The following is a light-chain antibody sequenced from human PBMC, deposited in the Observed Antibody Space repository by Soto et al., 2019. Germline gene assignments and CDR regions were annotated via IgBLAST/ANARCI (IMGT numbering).Light chain of an antibody. CDR1: TSNIGAGYD. Sequence: QSVLTQPPSLSGAPGQRVTISCTGTTSNIGAGYDVHWYQQLPGTAPNLLIYGNSNRPSGVPDRFSGSKSGTSASLAITGLQAEDEADYYCQSYDSSLSGGVFGGGTKLTVL. CDR2: GNS. V-gene: IGLV1-40*01. J-gene: IGLJ2*01. CDR3: QSYDSSLSGGV.